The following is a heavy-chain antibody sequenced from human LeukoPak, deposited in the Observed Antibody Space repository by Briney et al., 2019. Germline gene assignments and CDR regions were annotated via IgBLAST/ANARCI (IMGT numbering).Heavy chain of an antibody. Sequence: SETLSLTCAVSGYSISSGYYWGWIRQPPGKGLEWIGSIYHSGSTYYNPSLKIRVTISVDTSKNQFSLKLSSVTAADTAVYYCARHGYYDSSGEAFDIWGQGTMVTVSS. CDR1: GYSISSGYY. D-gene: IGHD3-22*01. J-gene: IGHJ3*02. CDR2: IYHSGST. CDR3: ARHGYYDSSGEAFDI. V-gene: IGHV4-38-2*01.